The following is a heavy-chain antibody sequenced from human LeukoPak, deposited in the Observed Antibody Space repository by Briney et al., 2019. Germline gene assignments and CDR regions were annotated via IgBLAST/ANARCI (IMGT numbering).Heavy chain of an antibody. J-gene: IGHJ4*02. CDR3: ARGHCGLDC. CDR2: IKEDGSEK. V-gene: IGHV3-7*01. CDR1: GFTFSNYW. D-gene: IGHD2-21*02. Sequence: PGGSLRLSCAASGFTFSNYWISWVRQAPGKGLEWVANIKEDGSEKYYVDSVKGRFTLSRDNAKNSLYLQMNSLRAEDTAVYYCARGHCGLDCWGQGTLVIVSS.